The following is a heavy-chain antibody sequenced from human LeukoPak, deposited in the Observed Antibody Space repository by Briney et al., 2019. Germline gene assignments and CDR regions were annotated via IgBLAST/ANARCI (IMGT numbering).Heavy chain of an antibody. CDR3: ARGGYSYGYDY. D-gene: IGHD5-18*01. CDR1: GLTVSSNY. CDR2: IYSGGST. V-gene: IGHV3-53*01. Sequence: GVSLRLSCAASGLTVSSNYMSWVRQGPGKGLEWVSVIYSGGSTYYADSVKGRFTISRDNSKNTLYLQMNSLRAEDTAVYYCARGGYSYGYDYWGQGTLVTVSS. J-gene: IGHJ4*02.